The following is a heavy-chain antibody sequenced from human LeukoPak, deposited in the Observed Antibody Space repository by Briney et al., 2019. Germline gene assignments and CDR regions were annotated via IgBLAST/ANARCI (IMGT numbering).Heavy chain of an antibody. D-gene: IGHD5-24*01. CDR3: AKDRGWLQLPQDY. J-gene: IGHJ4*02. Sequence: GGSLRLSCAASGFTFSSYGMHWVRQAPGKGLEWVAVISYDGSNKYYADSVKGRFTISRDNSKNTLYLQMNSLRAEDTAVYYCAKDRGWLQLPQDYWGQGTLVTVSS. CDR1: GFTFSSYG. V-gene: IGHV3-30*18. CDR2: ISYDGSNK.